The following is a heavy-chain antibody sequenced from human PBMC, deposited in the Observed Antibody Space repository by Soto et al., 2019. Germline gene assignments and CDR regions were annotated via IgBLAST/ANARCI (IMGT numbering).Heavy chain of an antibody. D-gene: IGHD3-16*01. CDR3: AKDRGLGVSLYYYYGMDV. Sequence: PRGSLRLSCAASGFTFSSYGMHWVRQAPGKGLEWVAVISYDGSNKYYADSVKGRFTISRDNSKNTLYLQMNSLRAEDTAVYYCAKDRGLGVSLYYYYGMDVWGQGTTVTVSS. V-gene: IGHV3-30*18. CDR2: ISYDGSNK. J-gene: IGHJ6*02. CDR1: GFTFSSYG.